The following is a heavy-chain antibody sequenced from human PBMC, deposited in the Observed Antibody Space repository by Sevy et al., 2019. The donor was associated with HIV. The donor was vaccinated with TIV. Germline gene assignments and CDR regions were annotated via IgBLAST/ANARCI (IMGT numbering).Heavy chain of an antibody. CDR1: GFTFDDYA. CDR2: ISCNSGSI. CDR3: AKDGYSSGWSSYYYDSSGYYDC. D-gene: IGHD3-22*01. Sequence: GGSLRLSCAASGFTFDDYAMHWVRQAPGKGLEWVSGISCNSGSIGYADSVKGRFTISRDNAKNSLYLQMNSLRAEDTALYYCAKDGYSSGWSSYYYDSSGYYDCWGQGTLVTVSS. J-gene: IGHJ4*02. V-gene: IGHV3-9*01.